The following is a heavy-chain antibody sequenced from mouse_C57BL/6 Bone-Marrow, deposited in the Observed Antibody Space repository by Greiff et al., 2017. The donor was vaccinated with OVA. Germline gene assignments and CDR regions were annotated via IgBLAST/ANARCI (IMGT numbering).Heavy chain of an antibody. CDR1: GFNITDDY. J-gene: IGHJ2*01. CDR2: IDPENGDT. V-gene: IGHV14-4*01. Sequence: EVQLQQSGPALVRPGASVKLSCTASGFNITDDYMHWVKQSPEQGLEWIGWIDPENGDTEYASKFQGKATITADTSSNTAYLQLSSLTSEDTAVYYCTTITTVVDYWGQGTTLTVSS. CDR3: TTITTVVDY. D-gene: IGHD1-1*01.